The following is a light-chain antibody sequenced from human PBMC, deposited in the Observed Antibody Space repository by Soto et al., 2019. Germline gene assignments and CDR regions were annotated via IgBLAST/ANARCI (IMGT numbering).Light chain of an antibody. J-gene: IGKJ1*01. CDR2: KAS. CDR1: QTISSW. Sequence: DIQMTQSPSTLSGSVGDRVTITCRASQTISSWVAWYQQKPGKAPKLLIYKASTLKSGVPSRFSGSGSGTEFTLNISSLQPDDFATYYCQHYNSYSEAFGQGTKVELK. V-gene: IGKV1-5*03. CDR3: QHYNSYSEA.